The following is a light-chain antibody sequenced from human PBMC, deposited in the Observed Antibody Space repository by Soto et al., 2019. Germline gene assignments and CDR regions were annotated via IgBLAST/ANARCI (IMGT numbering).Light chain of an antibody. Sequence: QSALTQPASVSGSPGQPITISCTGTSSDVGGYNYVSWYQQHPGKAPKLMIYDVSNRPSGVSNRFSGSKSGNTASLTISGLQAEDEADYYCSSYTTSRLYVFGTGTKLTVL. CDR2: DVS. V-gene: IGLV2-14*01. J-gene: IGLJ1*01. CDR3: SSYTTSRLYV. CDR1: SSDVGGYNY.